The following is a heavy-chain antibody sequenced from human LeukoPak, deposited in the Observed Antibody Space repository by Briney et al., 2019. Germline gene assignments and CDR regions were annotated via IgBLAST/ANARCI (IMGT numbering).Heavy chain of an antibody. D-gene: IGHD7-27*01. CDR3: VRGTNWAFDF. V-gene: IGHV3-7*05. CDR1: GFIFSTYL. J-gene: IGHJ4*02. Sequence: GGSLRLSCAASGFIFSTYLMSWVRQAPGKGLEWVANIKQDGSEEYYVDSVKGRFTISRDNAKNSLYLQMNSLRAEDTALYYCVRGTNWAFDFWGQGTLVTVSS. CDR2: IKQDGSEE.